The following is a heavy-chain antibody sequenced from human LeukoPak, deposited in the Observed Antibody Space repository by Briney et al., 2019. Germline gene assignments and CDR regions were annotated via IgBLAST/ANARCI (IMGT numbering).Heavy chain of an antibody. Sequence: PGGSLRLSCAASGFTFDDYGMGWVRQAPGKGLEWVSGINWNGGSTGYADSVKGRFTISRDNAKNSLYLQMNSLRAEDTALYYCARVNPGYYYMDVWGKGTTVTVSS. D-gene: IGHD1-14*01. CDR2: INWNGGST. V-gene: IGHV3-20*04. CDR3: ARVNPGYYYMDV. CDR1: GFTFDDYG. J-gene: IGHJ6*03.